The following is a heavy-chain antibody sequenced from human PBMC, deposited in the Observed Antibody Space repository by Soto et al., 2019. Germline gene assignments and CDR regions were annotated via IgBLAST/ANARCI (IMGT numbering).Heavy chain of an antibody. CDR1: GFTFSDYY. CDR2: ISSSGSTI. J-gene: IGHJ5*02. Sequence: LRLSCAASGFTFSDYYISWILQAPGKGLEWVSYISSSGSTIYYADSVKGRLTISRDNAKNSLYLQMNSLRAEDTAVYYCARPYPNMDWFDPWGQGTLVTVSS. D-gene: IGHD2-21*01. V-gene: IGHV3-11*01. CDR3: ARPYPNMDWFDP.